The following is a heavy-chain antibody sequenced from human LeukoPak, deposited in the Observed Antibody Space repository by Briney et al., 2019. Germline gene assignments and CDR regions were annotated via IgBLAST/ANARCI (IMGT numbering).Heavy chain of an antibody. CDR3: ARVPEDYYYYYGMDV. J-gene: IGHJ6*02. D-gene: IGHD1-14*01. V-gene: IGHV4-4*02. CDR2: IYHSGST. Sequence: PSETLSLTCAVSGGSISSSNWWSWVRQPPGKGLEWIGEIYHSGSTNYNPSLKSRVTISVDKSKNQFSLKLSSVTAADTTVYYCARVPEDYYYYYGMDVWGQGTTVTVSS. CDR1: GGSISSSNW.